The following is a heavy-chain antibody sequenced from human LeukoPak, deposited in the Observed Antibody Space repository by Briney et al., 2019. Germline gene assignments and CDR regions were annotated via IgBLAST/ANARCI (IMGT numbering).Heavy chain of an antibody. CDR2: ISGYDGNR. D-gene: IGHD3-16*01. V-gene: IGHV1-18*01. CDR3: ARGWGSYSAY. Sequence: ASGKVSSKPPGYSFTSHGISWVRQAPGQGLEWMGWISGYDGNRKYAQKVQGRVTMTTDTSTSTAYMELRSLRSDDTAVYFCARGWGSYSAYWGQGTPVTVSS. CDR1: GYSFTSHG. J-gene: IGHJ4*02.